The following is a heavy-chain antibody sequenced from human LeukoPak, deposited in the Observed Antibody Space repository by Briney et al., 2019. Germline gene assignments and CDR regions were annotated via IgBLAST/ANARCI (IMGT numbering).Heavy chain of an antibody. J-gene: IGHJ4*02. CDR1: GFTFSSYA. CDR2: ISASGVST. CDR3: AIDRTGYSYSDY. D-gene: IGHD5-18*01. V-gene: IGHV3-23*01. Sequence: GGSLRLSCAASGFTFSSYAMSWVRQAPGKGLEWVSAISASGVSTFYADSVKGRFTISRDDSKNTLYLQMNSLRAEDTAVYYCAIDRTGYSYSDYWGQGTLVTVSS.